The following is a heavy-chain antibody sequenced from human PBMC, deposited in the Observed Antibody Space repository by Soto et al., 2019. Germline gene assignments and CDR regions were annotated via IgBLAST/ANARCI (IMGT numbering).Heavy chain of an antibody. CDR1: GFTFSSCA. Sequence: PGGSLRLSCAASGFTFSSCAMGWVRQAPGKGLEWVSDIIDSGGSTYYADSVKGRFTISRDNSKSTLYLQMNSLRAEDTAVYYCARGYHYYDSSGYDKWDAFDIWGQGTMVTVSS. J-gene: IGHJ3*02. D-gene: IGHD3-22*01. CDR3: ARGYHYYDSSGYDKWDAFDI. CDR2: IIDSGGST. V-gene: IGHV3-23*01.